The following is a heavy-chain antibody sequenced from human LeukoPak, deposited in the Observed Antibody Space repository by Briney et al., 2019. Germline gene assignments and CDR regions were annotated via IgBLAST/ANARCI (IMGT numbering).Heavy chain of an antibody. J-gene: IGHJ3*02. CDR1: GGSISSGSYY. Sequence: SQTLSLTCTVSGGSISSGSYYWSWIRQPAGKGLEWIGRIYTSGSTNYNPSLKSRVSISVDTSKNQFSLKLSSVTAADTAVYYCARHCTSRPGGRGIWGQGTMVTVSS. V-gene: IGHV4-61*02. CDR2: IYTSGST. CDR3: ARHCTSRPGGRGI. D-gene: IGHD4-23*01.